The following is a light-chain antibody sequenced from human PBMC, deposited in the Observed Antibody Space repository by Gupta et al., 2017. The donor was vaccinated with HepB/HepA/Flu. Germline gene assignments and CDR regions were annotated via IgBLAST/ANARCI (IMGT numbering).Light chain of an antibody. CDR2: VEGSGNY. CDR1: RGHSNSI. CDR3: ETWGADTVV. J-gene: IGLJ2*01. V-gene: IGLV4-60*03. Sequence: HPVLTQSSSASASLGSSVKLTCTLSRGHSNSIIAWHQQQTGKAPRHLMKVEGSGNYFKGSGVPDCVSGSSSAAALSIAMSNLQSEDDYYYYSETWGADTVVFGGGTRLTVL.